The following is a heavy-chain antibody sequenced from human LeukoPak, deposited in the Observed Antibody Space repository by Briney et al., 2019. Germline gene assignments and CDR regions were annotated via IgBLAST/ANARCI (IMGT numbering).Heavy chain of an antibody. D-gene: IGHD6-25*01. J-gene: IGHJ5*01. CDR2: INHNSGGT. CDR3: ARKTSSGWYDS. Sequence: ASVKVSCKASGYTFTGYYMHWVRQAPGQGHEWMGWINHNSGGTNYAQKFQGRVTMTRDTSISPAYMQLPGLRSDDTAVYYCARKTSSGWYDSGGQGPLATVS. V-gene: IGHV1-2*02. CDR1: GYTFTGYY.